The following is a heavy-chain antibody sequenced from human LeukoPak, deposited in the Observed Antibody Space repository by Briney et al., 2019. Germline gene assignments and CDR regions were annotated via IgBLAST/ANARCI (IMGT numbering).Heavy chain of an antibody. Sequence: GGSLRLSCAASGFTFSSYIMNWVRQVPGKGLEWVSYISSDSSTIYYADSVKGRFTISRDNAKNSLYLQMNSLRAEDTAVYYCAREDSYYYGSGSYPFDYWGQGTLVTVSS. D-gene: IGHD3-10*01. CDR2: ISSDSSTI. CDR3: AREDSYYYGSGSYPFDY. V-gene: IGHV3-48*01. J-gene: IGHJ4*02. CDR1: GFTFSSYI.